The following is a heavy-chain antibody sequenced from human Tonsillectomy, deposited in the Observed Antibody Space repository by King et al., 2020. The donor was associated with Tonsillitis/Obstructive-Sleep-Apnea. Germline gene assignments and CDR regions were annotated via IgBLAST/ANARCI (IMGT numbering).Heavy chain of an antibody. J-gene: IGHJ4*02. CDR2: IAGTGNHI. CDR3: TRALSTAYLDS. CDR1: GFAFHYYT. Sequence: VQLVESGGGLVKPGGSLRLSCAASGFAFHYYTLEWVRQAPGQGLEWVSSIAGTGNHIYYADSVKGRFTVSRDNTKNALYLQMTSLRAEDTALYYCTRALSTAYLDSWGQGTLVTVSS. V-gene: IGHV3-21*01.